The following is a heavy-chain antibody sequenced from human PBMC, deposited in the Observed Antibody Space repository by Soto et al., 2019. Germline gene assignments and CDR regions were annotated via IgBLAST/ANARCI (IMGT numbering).Heavy chain of an antibody. Sequence: GGSLRLSCAASGFTFSGSAMHWVRQSSGKGLEWVGRIRSRTDNYATAYAASVKGRFTISRDDSSNTAFLQMNSLKTEDTAVYYCSRLAEWEYYYGRDVWGQGTTVTVSS. CDR3: SRLAEWEYYYGRDV. CDR2: IRSRTDNYAT. J-gene: IGHJ6*02. D-gene: IGHD1-26*01. V-gene: IGHV3-73*01. CDR1: GFTFSGSA.